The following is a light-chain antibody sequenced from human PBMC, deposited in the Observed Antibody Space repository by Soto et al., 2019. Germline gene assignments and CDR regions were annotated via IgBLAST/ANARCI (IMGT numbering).Light chain of an antibody. CDR1: SSDVEIYNF. CDR2: EVS. V-gene: IGLV2-23*02. J-gene: IGLJ1*01. Sequence: QSVLTQPASVSGSPGQSITISCTGTSSDVEIYNFVSWYQQHPGRAPKFVIYEVSKRPSGISNRFSGSKSGNTASLTISGLQPEDEADYYSCSYASNGPYVSGTGTKV. CDR3: CSYASNGPYV.